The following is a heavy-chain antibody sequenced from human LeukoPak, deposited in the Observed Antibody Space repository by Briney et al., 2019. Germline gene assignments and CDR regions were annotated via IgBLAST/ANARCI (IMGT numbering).Heavy chain of an antibody. D-gene: IGHD6-6*01. CDR2: IYYSGST. J-gene: IGHJ3*02. CDR3: ARVGIAARGDAFDI. V-gene: IGHV4-59*01. Sequence: SETLSLTCTVSGGSISSYYWSWIRQPPGKGLEYIGYIYYSGSTNYNPSLKSRVTISVDTSKNQFSLKLSSVTAADTAVYYCARVGIAARGDAFDIWGQGTMVTVSS. CDR1: GGSISSYY.